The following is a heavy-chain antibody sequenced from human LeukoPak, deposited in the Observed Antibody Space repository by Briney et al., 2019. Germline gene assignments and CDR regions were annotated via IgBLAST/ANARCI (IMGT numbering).Heavy chain of an antibody. CDR1: GFTFSSYG. V-gene: IGHV3-23*01. CDR2: ISGSGGST. J-gene: IGHJ4*02. D-gene: IGHD2-2*01. Sequence: QSGGSLRLSCAASGFTFSSYGMHWVRQAPGKGLEWVSAISGSGGSTYYANSVKGRFTIFRDNSKNTLFLQMNSLRAEDTAVYYCAKDNPIEEVPGLGPGQWGQGTLVTVSS. CDR3: AKDNPIEEVPGLGPGQ.